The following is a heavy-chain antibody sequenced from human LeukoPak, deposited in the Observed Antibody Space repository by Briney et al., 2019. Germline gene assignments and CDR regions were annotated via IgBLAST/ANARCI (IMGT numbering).Heavy chain of an antibody. J-gene: IGHJ4*02. Sequence: ASVKVSCKASGYTFTSYDINWVRQATGQGLEWMGWMNPNSGNTGYAQKFQGRVTMTRDTSTSTVYMELSSQRSEDTAVYYCAREYSVSYYLDYWGQGTLVPVSS. D-gene: IGHD1-26*01. CDR2: MNPNSGNT. V-gene: IGHV1-8*01. CDR1: GYTFTSYD. CDR3: AREYSVSYYLDY.